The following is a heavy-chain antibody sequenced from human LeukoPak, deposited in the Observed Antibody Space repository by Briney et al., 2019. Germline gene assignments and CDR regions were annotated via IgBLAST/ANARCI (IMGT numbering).Heavy chain of an antibody. CDR1: GFTFDDYA. J-gene: IGHJ4*02. CDR3: AKGQLYYDTLTGAFDFDY. V-gene: IGHV3-43D*03. CDR2: ISWDGGST. Sequence: GGSLRLSCAASGFTFDDYAMHWVRQAPGKGLEWVSLISWDGGSTYYADSVKGRFTISRDNSKNSLYLQMNSLRAEDTALYYCAKGQLYYDTLTGAFDFDYWGQGTLVTVSS. D-gene: IGHD3-9*01.